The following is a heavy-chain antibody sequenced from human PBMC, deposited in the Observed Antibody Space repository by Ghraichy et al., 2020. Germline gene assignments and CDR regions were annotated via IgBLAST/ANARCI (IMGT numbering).Heavy chain of an antibody. Sequence: SETLSLTCTVSGSSISSFYWGWIRQPPGKGLESIGYIFYSGSTNYNPSLKSRVTISVELLKNQFSLKLNSVTAADTAVYYCARVIQNAFGVVLAYDYWGQGALVTVSA. CDR1: GSSISSFY. CDR3: ARVIQNAFGVVLAYDY. D-gene: IGHD3-3*01. CDR2: IFYSGST. V-gene: IGHV4-59*01. J-gene: IGHJ4*02.